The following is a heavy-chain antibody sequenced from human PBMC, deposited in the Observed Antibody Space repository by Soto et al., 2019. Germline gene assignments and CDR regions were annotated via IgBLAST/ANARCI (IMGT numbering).Heavy chain of an antibody. CDR1: AGSINNYY. V-gene: IGHV4-59*01. CDR2: IYYSGST. J-gene: IGHJ4*02. D-gene: IGHD6-13*01. Sequence: QVQLQESGPGLVKPSETLSLTCTVSAGSINNYYWSWIRQPPGKGLEWIGNIYYSGSTNYNPSLKSRVTISVDTSKYQFSLKLSSVTPADTAVYFCARAGVAAAGRIDYWGQGALVIVSS. CDR3: ARAGVAAAGRIDY.